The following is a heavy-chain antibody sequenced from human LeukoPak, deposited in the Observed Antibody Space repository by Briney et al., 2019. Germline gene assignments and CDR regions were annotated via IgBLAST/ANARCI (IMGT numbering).Heavy chain of an antibody. J-gene: IGHJ4*02. CDR3: ARDTDSWWLNDY. Sequence: PGGSLRLSCAVSGFTVSGDYMSWVRQAPGKGLEWVANIKQDGSEKYYVDSVKGRFTISRDNAKNSLYLQMNSLRAEDTAVYYCARDTDSWWLNDYWGQGTLVTVSS. CDR2: IKQDGSEK. CDR1: GFTVSGDY. D-gene: IGHD6-19*01. V-gene: IGHV3-7*01.